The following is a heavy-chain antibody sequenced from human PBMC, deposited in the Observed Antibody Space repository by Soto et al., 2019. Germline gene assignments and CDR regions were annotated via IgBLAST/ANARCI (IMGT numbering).Heavy chain of an antibody. CDR1: GGSVSSGSYY. J-gene: IGHJ6*02. CDR3: AVMYYYYGMDV. CDR2: IYYSGST. V-gene: IGHV4-61*01. Sequence: QVQLQESGPGLVKPSETLSLTCTVSGGSVSSGSYYWSWIRQPPGKGLEWIGYIYYSGSTNYNPSLKSRVTISVDTSKNQFSLKLSSVTAADTAVYYCAVMYYYYGMDVWGQGTTVTVSS. D-gene: IGHD3-16*01.